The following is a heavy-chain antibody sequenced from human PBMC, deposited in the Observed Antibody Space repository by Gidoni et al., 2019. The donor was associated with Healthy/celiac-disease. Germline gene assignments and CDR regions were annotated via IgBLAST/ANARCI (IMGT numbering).Heavy chain of an antibody. CDR2: INAGNGNT. CDR3: ARDLGGFGELFDY. V-gene: IGHV1-3*01. J-gene: IGHJ4*02. CDR1: GYTFTSYA. Sequence: QVQLVQSGAEVKKPGASVKVSCKASGYTFTSYAMHWVRQAPGQRLEWMGWINAGNGNTKYSQKFQGRVTITRDTSASTAYMELSSLRSEDTAVYYCARDLGGFGELFDYWGQGTLVTVSS. D-gene: IGHD3-10*01.